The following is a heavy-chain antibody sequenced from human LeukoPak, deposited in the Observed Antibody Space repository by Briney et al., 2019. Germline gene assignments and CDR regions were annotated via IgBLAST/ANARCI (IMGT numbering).Heavy chain of an antibody. CDR2: IYYSGST. CDR3: ARHGNYYDSGGYNYYFDY. J-gene: IGHJ4*02. CDR1: GVSISSYY. V-gene: IGHV4-59*08. D-gene: IGHD3-22*01. Sequence: PSETLSLTCTVSGVSISSYYWSWIRQPPGKGLEWIGNIYYSGSTKYNPSLKSRVTISVDTSKNHFSLKLSSVTAADTAVYYCARHGNYYDSGGYNYYFDYWGQGTLGTVSS.